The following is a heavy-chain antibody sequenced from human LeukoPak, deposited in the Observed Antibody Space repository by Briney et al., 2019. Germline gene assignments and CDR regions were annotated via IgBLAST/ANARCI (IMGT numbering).Heavy chain of an antibody. Sequence: PGGSLRLSCAASGFTFSSYSMNWVRQAPGKGLEWVSYISSSSSTIYYADSVKGRFTISRDNAKNSLYLQMNSLRAEDTAVYYCAKGPYSSGWWGFFDYWGQGTLVTVSS. J-gene: IGHJ4*02. CDR1: GFTFSSYS. CDR2: ISSSSSTI. CDR3: AKGPYSSGWWGFFDY. V-gene: IGHV3-48*04. D-gene: IGHD6-19*01.